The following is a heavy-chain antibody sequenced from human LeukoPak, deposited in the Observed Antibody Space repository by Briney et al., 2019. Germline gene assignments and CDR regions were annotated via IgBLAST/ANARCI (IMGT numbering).Heavy chain of an antibody. CDR3: ARDRKWELLRYFDY. Sequence: SETLSLTCTVSGYSISSGYYWGWIRQPPGKGLEWIGSIYHSGSTYYNPSLKSRVTISVDTSKNQFSLKLSSVTAADTAVYYCARDRKWELLRYFDYWGQGTLVTVSS. V-gene: IGHV4-38-2*02. CDR2: IYHSGST. CDR1: GYSISSGYY. D-gene: IGHD1-26*01. J-gene: IGHJ4*02.